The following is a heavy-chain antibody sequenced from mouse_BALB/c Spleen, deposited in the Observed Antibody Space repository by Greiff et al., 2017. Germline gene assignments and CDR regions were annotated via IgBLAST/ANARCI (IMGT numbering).Heavy chain of an antibody. D-gene: IGHD1-1*01. CDR1: GYTFTSYW. CDR2: IYPGDGDT. CDR3: ARSGRYYGSSY. Sequence: VKLMESGAELARPGASVKLSCKASGYTFTSYWMQWVKQRPGQGLEWIGAIYPGDGDTRYTQKFKGKATLTADKSSSTAYMQLSSLASEDSAVYYCARSGRYYGSSYWGQGTLVTVSA. V-gene: IGHV1-87*01. J-gene: IGHJ3*01.